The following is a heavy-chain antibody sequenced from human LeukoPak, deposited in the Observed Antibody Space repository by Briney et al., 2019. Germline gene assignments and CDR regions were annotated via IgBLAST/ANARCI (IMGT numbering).Heavy chain of an antibody. D-gene: IGHD1-26*01. V-gene: IGHV1-18*01. J-gene: IGHJ4*02. CDR2: ISAYNGNT. CDR1: GYTFTSYG. Sequence: ASVKVSCKASGYTFTSYGISWVRQAPGQGLEWMGWISAYNGNTNYAQKLQGRVTMTTDTSTSTAYMELRSLRSDDTAVYYCARDRFTKWERQGLDYWGQGTLVTVSS. CDR3: ARDRFTKWERQGLDY.